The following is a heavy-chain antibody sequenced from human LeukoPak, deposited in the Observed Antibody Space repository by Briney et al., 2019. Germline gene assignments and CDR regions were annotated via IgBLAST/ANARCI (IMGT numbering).Heavy chain of an antibody. D-gene: IGHD3-22*01. CDR3: ARVTNYDSSGYYYYFDY. CDR2: ISAYSGNT. Sequence: ASVKVSCKASGYTFTSYGISWVRQAPGQGLEWMGWISAYSGNTNYAQKLQGRVTMATDTSTSTAYMELRSLRSDDTAVYYCARVTNYDSSGYYYYFDYWGQGTLVTVSS. J-gene: IGHJ4*02. CDR1: GYTFTSYG. V-gene: IGHV1-18*01.